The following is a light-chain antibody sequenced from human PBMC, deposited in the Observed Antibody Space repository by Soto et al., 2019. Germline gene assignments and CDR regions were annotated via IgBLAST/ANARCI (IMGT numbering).Light chain of an antibody. CDR1: QSINTY. V-gene: IGKV1-39*01. CDR3: QESYSFLWGT. J-gene: IGKJ1*01. Sequence: DIQMTQPPSSLSASVGDRVTITCQTSQSINTYLNWYQQRTGKAPKLLIYGASTLHSGVPLRFSGSGSGTDFTLTISSLEPEDFATYYCQESYSFLWGTCGQGTKVEI. CDR2: GAS.